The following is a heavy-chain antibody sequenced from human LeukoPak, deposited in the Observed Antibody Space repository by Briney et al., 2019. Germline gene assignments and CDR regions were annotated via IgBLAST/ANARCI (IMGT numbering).Heavy chain of an antibody. D-gene: IGHD1-26*01. V-gene: IGHV4-4*02. J-gene: IGHJ6*03. CDR2: ISYSGST. CDR1: GGSISSSNW. Sequence: PSETLSLTCAVSGGSISSSNWWSWVRQPPGKGLEWIGSISYSGSTYYNPSLKSRVTISVDTSKNQFSLKLNSVTAADTAVYYCARDIGGFGPYYYYMDVWGKGTTVTVSS. CDR3: ARDIGGFGPYYYYMDV.